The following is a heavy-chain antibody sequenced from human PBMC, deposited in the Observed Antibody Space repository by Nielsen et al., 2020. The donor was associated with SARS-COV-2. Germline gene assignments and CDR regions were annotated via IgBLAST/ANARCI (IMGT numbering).Heavy chain of an antibody. CDR1: EFTFRNSV. CDR3: AKDRSAYFDTRGRYYFDY. J-gene: IGHJ4*02. V-gene: IGHV3-23*01. CDR2: ISASGGDT. Sequence: GGSLRLSCAASEFTFRNSVMNWARQSPGKLLEWVSAISASGGDTYFADSVKGRFTISRDNSKNTLYLQMNSLRAEDTAVYYCAKDRSAYFDTRGRYYFDYWGQGTQVTVSS. D-gene: IGHD3-22*01.